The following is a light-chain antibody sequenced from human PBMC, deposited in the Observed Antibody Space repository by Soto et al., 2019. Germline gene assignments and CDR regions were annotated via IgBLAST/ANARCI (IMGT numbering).Light chain of an antibody. CDR1: SSDVGGYNY. V-gene: IGLV2-14*01. Sequence: QSVLTQPASVSGSPGQSITISCTGTSSDVGGYNYVSWYQQHPGKAPKLMIYEVSNRPSGVSNRFSGSKSGNTASLTISGLQAEDEADYYCRSYTSSSTPLYVFGTGTKV. CDR3: RSYTSSSTPLYV. J-gene: IGLJ1*01. CDR2: EVS.